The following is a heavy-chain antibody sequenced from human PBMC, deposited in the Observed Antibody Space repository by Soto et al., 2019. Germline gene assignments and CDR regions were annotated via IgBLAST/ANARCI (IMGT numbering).Heavy chain of an antibody. J-gene: IGHJ5*02. Sequence: PGGSLRLSCAASGFTFSSYAMSWVRQAPGKWLEWVSAISGSGGSTYYADSVKGRFTISRDNSKNTLYLQMNSLRAEDTAVYYCAKDLRWYRINWFDPWGQGXLVTVHS. CDR1: GFTFSSYA. CDR2: ISGSGGST. CDR3: AKDLRWYRINWFDP. V-gene: IGHV3-23*01. D-gene: IGHD6-13*01.